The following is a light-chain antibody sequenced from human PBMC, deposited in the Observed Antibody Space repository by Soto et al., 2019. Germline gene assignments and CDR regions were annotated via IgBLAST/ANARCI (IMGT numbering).Light chain of an antibody. CDR1: HSSSNY. Sequence: PSSLSASVGDRFTIACLASHSSSNYLNWYQQRPGKAPKLLIYAASSLQSGVPSRFSGSGSGTDFTLTISSLQPEDFVTYYCQQAYSTPITFGQGTRLEI. J-gene: IGKJ5*01. V-gene: IGKV1-39*01. CDR2: AAS. CDR3: QQAYSTPIT.